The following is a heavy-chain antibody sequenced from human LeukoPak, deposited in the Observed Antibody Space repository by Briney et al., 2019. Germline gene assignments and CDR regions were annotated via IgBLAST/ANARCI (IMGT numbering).Heavy chain of an antibody. J-gene: IGHJ4*02. D-gene: IGHD5-12*01. CDR2: IWYDGSDK. V-gene: IGHV3-33*06. Sequence: GGSLRPSCEASGFIFSNYGMHWVRQAPGKGLEWVAVIWYDGSDKYYADSVKGRFTISRDSFKNTLYLQMNSLRAEDTAVYYCAKVKGENRGYEFDFDFWGQGTLVTVSS. CDR1: GFIFSNYG. CDR3: AKVKGENRGYEFDFDF.